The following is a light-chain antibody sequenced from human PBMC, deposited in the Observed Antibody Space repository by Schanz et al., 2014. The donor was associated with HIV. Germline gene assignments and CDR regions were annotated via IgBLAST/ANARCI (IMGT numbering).Light chain of an antibody. CDR2: DVS. J-gene: IGLJ2*01. V-gene: IGLV2-14*03. CDR1: SGDVGSYNY. Sequence: QSALTQPASVSGSPGQSISISCTGTSGDVGSYNYVSWYQQHPGKAPKLMIYDVSNRPSGVSNRFSGSKSGNTASLTVSGLLAGDETDFYCSSYTSSSTYVVFGGGTKLTVL. CDR3: SSYTSSSTYVV.